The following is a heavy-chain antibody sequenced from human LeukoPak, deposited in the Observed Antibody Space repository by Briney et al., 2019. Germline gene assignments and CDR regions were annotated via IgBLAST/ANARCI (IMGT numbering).Heavy chain of an antibody. J-gene: IGHJ1*01. D-gene: IGHD3-22*01. CDR3: ATAEHYYDSSGYYVPYFQH. CDR1: GYTPTALS. CDR2: FDPADSET. V-gene: IGHV1-24*01. Sequence: GPSVKLSCKVSGYTPTALSMHWVRQAPGPGREGMGGFDPADSETTYAQKFQGRVTMTEDTSTDTAYMEPSSLRSEDTAVYYCATAEHYYDSSGYYVPYFQHGGQGTLVTVSS.